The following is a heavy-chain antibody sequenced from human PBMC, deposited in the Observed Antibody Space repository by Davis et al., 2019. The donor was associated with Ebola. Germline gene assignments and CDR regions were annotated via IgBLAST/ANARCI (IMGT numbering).Heavy chain of an antibody. CDR3: ARGVVGPQREDAFDI. CDR2: ISPGSDYI. J-gene: IGHJ3*02. CDR1: GFTFRTYN. V-gene: IGHV3-21*04. Sequence: GESLKISFAASGFTFRTYNMNWVRQAPGKGPEWVSSISPGSDYIYYAGSVKGRFTISRDNAKNSLYLQMDSLRAGDTALFYCARGVVGPQREDAFDIWGQETMVTVSS. D-gene: IGHD1-26*01.